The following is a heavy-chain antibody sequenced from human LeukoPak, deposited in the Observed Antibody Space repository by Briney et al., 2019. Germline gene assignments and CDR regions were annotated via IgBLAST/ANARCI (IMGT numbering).Heavy chain of an antibody. CDR3: ARSPKRAYYYGSGSIYYYYMDV. Sequence: ASVKVSCKASGYTFTSYGIIWVRQAPGQGLEWMGWISAYNGNTNYAQKLQGRVTMTTDTSTSTAYMELRSLRSDDTAVYYCARSPKRAYYYGSGSIYYYYMDVWGKGTTVTVSS. V-gene: IGHV1-18*01. CDR1: GYTFTSYG. CDR2: ISAYNGNT. J-gene: IGHJ6*03. D-gene: IGHD3-10*01.